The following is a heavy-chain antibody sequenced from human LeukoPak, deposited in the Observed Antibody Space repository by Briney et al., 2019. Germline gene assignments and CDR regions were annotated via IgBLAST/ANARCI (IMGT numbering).Heavy chain of an antibody. V-gene: IGHV4-30-2*01. D-gene: IGHD2-2*01. CDR1: GGSISSGGYY. CDR3: ARVLGYCSSTSCHFDY. Sequence: PSQTLSLTCTVSGGSISSGGYYWSWIRQPPGKGLEWIGYIYHSGSTYYNPSLKSRVTISVDRSKNQFSLKLSSVTAADTAVYYCARVLGYCSSTSCHFDYWGQGTLVTVSS. CDR2: IYHSGST. J-gene: IGHJ4*02.